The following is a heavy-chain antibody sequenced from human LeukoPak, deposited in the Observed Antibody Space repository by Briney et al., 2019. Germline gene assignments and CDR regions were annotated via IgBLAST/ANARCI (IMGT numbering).Heavy chain of an antibody. CDR1: GYTFTGYY. J-gene: IGHJ1*01. CDR2: INPNSGGT. V-gene: IGHV1-2*02. D-gene: IGHD2-15*01. Sequence: ASVKVSCKASGYTFTGYYMHLVRQAPGQGLEWMGWINPNSGGTNYAQKFQGRVTMTRDTSISTAYMELSRLRSDDTAVYYCARGTLRYCSGGSCYTPLGDFQHWGQGTLVTVSS. CDR3: ARGTLRYCSGGSCYTPLGDFQH.